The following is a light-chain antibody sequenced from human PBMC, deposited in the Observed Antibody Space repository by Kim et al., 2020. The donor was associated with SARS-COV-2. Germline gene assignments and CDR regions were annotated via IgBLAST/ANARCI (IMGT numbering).Light chain of an antibody. Sequence: APGKTARITWGGNNIGSKSVHWDQQKAGQAPVLVIYYDSDRPSGIPERFSGSNSGNTATLTISRVEAGDEADYYCQVWDSSSDHPVFGGGTQLTVL. CDR3: QVWDSSSDHPV. CDR1: NIGSKS. CDR2: YDS. V-gene: IGLV3-21*04. J-gene: IGLJ3*02.